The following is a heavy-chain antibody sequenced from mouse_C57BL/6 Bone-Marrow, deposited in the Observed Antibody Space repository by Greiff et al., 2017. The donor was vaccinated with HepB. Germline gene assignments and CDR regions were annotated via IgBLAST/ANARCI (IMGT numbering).Heavy chain of an antibody. J-gene: IGHJ4*01. CDR3: ARAPIYYDYGRSYFYAMDY. CDR2: ISDGGSYT. CDR1: GFTFSSYA. D-gene: IGHD2-4*01. V-gene: IGHV5-4*01. Sequence: EVQVVESGGGLVKPGGSLKLSCAASGFTFSSYAMPWVRQTPEKRLEWVATISDGGSYTYYPDNVKGHYTISRDNAKNNVYLQMSHLKSEDTAMYYCARAPIYYDYGRSYFYAMDYWGQGTAVTVSS.